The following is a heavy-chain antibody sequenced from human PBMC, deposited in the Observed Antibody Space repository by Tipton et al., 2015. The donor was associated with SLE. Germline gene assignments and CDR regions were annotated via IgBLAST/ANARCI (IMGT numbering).Heavy chain of an antibody. Sequence: SLRLSCAASGFTFSTYAMNWVRQAPGKGLEWIGEIHHSGSTNSNPSLKSRVTISVDKSKNQFSLKLSSVTVADTAVYYCAKDYNHDNADYNWGQGTLVTVSS. CDR2: IHHSGST. J-gene: IGHJ4*02. CDR3: AKDYNHDNADYN. CDR1: GFTFSTYAM. D-gene: IGHD4-17*01. V-gene: IGHV4-4*02.